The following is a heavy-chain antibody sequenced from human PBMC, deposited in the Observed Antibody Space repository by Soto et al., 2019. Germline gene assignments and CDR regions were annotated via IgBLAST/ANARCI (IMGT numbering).Heavy chain of an antibody. J-gene: IGHJ4*02. Sequence: SETLSLTCTVSGGSISSYYWSWIRQPPGKGLEWIGYIYYSGSTNYNPSLKSRVTISVDTSKNQFSLKLSSVTAADTAVYYCARARSYYYDSSGYYPSYFDYWGQGTLVTVSS. V-gene: IGHV4-59*01. D-gene: IGHD3-22*01. CDR2: IYYSGST. CDR1: GGSISSYY. CDR3: ARARSYYYDSSGYYPSYFDY.